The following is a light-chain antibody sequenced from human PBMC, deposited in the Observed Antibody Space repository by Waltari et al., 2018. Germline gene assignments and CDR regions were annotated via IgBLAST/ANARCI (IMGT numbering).Light chain of an antibody. V-gene: IGLV2-14*03. Sequence: QSALTQPASVSGSPGQSITISCPGTSSDVGGYNYVSWYQQHPGKAPKLMIYDVSNRPSGVSNRFSGSKSGNTASLTISGLQAEDEAHYYCSSYISSDTLELFGGGTSLTV. CDR1: SSDVGGYNY. J-gene: IGLJ2*01. CDR2: DVS. CDR3: SSYISSDTLEL.